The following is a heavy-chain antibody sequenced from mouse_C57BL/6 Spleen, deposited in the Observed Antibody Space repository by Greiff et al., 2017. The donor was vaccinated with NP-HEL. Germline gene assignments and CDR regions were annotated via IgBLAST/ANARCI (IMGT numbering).Heavy chain of an antibody. D-gene: IGHD2-1*01. CDR3: ASDRVRYFDV. V-gene: IGHV1-81*01. Sequence: VQGVESGAELARPGASVKLSCKASGYTFTSYGISWVKQRTGQGLEWIGEIYPRSGNTYYNEKFKGKATLTADKSSSTAYMELRSLTSEDSAVYFCASDRVRYFDVWGTGTTVTVSS. CDR2: IYPRSGNT. J-gene: IGHJ1*03. CDR1: GYTFTSYG.